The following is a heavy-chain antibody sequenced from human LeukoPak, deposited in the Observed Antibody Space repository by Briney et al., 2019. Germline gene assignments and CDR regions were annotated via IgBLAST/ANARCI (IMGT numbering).Heavy chain of an antibody. J-gene: IGHJ4*02. V-gene: IGHV1-69*13. CDR1: GGTVSSYA. Sequence: GASVKVSCKASGGTVSSYAISWVRQAPGQGLEWMGGIIPIFGTANYAQKFQGRVTITADESTSTAYMELSSLRSEDTAVYYCARDHRFLEWYQFDYWGQGTLVTVSS. D-gene: IGHD3-3*01. CDR2: IIPIFGTA. CDR3: ARDHRFLEWYQFDY.